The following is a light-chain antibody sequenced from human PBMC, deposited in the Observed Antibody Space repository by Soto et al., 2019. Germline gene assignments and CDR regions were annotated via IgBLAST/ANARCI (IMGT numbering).Light chain of an antibody. CDR2: KVS. V-gene: IGKV2-30*02. Sequence: DFVMTKSPLSLPVTLGPPASISCRSNQSRVHSDGIAYLNWFQKRPGQSPRRXXYKVSNRDFGVPDRFSGSGSDTYLTLTISRVEAEDVGVYYCMQGTHWPPITFGQGTRLEIK. J-gene: IGKJ5*01. CDR3: MQGTHWPPIT. CDR1: QSRVHSDGIAY.